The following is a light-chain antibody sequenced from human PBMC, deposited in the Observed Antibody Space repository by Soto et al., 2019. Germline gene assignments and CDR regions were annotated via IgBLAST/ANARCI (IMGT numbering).Light chain of an antibody. Sequence: QSVLTQPASVSGSPGQSITISCTGTSSDVGGYNYVSWYQQHPGKAPKLMIYEVSNRPSGVSNRFSGSKSGNTASLTISGLPAEDEADYYCSAYTSSSTYVFGTWTKLTVL. V-gene: IGLV2-14*01. CDR2: EVS. CDR1: SSDVGGYNY. J-gene: IGLJ1*01. CDR3: SAYTSSSTYV.